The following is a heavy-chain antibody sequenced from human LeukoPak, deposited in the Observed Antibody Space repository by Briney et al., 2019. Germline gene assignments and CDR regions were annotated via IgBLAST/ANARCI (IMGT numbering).Heavy chain of an antibody. V-gene: IGHV3-21*01. CDR3: ARDGGSSSWEYYFDY. CDR2: ISSSSSCI. CDR1: GFTFSSYS. Sequence: GGSLRLSCAASGFTFSSYSMNWVRQAPGKGLEWVSSISSSSSCIYYAASVKGRFTISRDNAKDSLYLQMNSLRAEDTAVYYCARDGGSSSWEYYFDYWGQGTLVTVSS. D-gene: IGHD6-13*01. J-gene: IGHJ4*02.